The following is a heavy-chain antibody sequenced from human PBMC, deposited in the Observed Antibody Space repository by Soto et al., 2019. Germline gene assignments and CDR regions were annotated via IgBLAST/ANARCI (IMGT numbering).Heavy chain of an antibody. Sequence: QVPLVESGGGLVKPGGSLRLSCAASGFTFSDYYMSWIRQAPGKGLEWVSYISSRGNIFFYAESVKGRFTISRDNAKNSLHLQMNSLRAEDTAVYYCGRGGFARGMDVWGQGTTVTVSS. CDR3: GRGGFARGMDV. V-gene: IGHV3-11*01. CDR1: GFTFSDYY. D-gene: IGHD3-10*01. J-gene: IGHJ6*02. CDR2: ISSRGNIF.